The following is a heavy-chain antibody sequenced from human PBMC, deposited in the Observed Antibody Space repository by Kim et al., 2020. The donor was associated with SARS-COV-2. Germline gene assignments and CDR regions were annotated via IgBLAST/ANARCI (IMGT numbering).Heavy chain of an antibody. V-gene: IGHV4-30-2*01. CDR1: GGSISSGGYS. CDR3: ARGYGSGSPYGMDV. Sequence: SETLSLTCAVSGGSISSGGYSWSWIRQPPGKGLEWIGYIYYSGSTYYNPSLKSRVTISVDRSKNQFSLKLSSVTAADTAVYYCARGYGSGSPYGMDVWGQWTTVTVSS. CDR2: IYYSGST. D-gene: IGHD3-10*01. J-gene: IGHJ6*02.